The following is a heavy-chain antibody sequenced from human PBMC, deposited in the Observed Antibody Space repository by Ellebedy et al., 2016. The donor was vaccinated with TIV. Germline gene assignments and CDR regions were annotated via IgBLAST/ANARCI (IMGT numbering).Heavy chain of an antibody. J-gene: IGHJ2*01. D-gene: IGHD3-10*01. Sequence: GGSLRLXCAASGFTFSSYAMSWVRQAPGQGLEWVSAISTSGGSTHYADSVQGRFTISRDNSNNSLYLQMNNLRAEDTAIYYCAKDPYYGSGYFDLWGRGSLVTVSS. V-gene: IGHV3-23*01. CDR1: GFTFSSYA. CDR2: ISTSGGST. CDR3: AKDPYYGSGYFDL.